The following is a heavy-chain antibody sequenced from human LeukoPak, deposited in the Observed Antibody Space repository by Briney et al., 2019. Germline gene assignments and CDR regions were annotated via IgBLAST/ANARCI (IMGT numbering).Heavy chain of an antibody. CDR1: GDTLTALS. J-gene: IGHJ4*02. V-gene: IGHV1-24*01. D-gene: IGHD2-2*01. Sequence: ASVKVSCMVSGDTLTALSIHWVRQAPGKGLEWVGGFHPEDGETIYAQKFQGRVTMTEDTSTDTAYMELSSLRSDDTAVYYCTTGKIYCSTTSCSDDYWGQGTLVTVSS. CDR2: FHPEDGET. CDR3: TTGKIYCSTTSCSDDY.